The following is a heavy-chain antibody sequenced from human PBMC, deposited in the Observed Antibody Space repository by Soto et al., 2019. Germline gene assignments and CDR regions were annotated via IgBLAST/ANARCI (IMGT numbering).Heavy chain of an antibody. CDR1: GYTFTSYA. Sequence: ASVKVSRKSSGYTFTSYAISWVRRAPGQGLEWMGWLSPYNGDTNYAQNFQGRVTVTTDTSTDTAYMELRSLRSDDTAVYYCATVVGAVHYWGQGTPVTVSS. J-gene: IGHJ4*02. CDR2: LSPYNGDT. V-gene: IGHV1-18*01. D-gene: IGHD1-26*01. CDR3: ATVVGAVHY.